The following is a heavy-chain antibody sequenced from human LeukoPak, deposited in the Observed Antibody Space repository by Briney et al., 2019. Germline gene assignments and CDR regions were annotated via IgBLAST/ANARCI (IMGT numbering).Heavy chain of an antibody. D-gene: IGHD2-15*01. CDR1: GGSFSGYY. CDR2: INHSGST. J-gene: IGHJ6*02. V-gene: IGHV4-34*01. Sequence: ASETPSLTCAVYGGSFSGYYWSWIRQPPGKGLEWIGEINHSGSTNYNPSLKSRVTISVDTSKNQFSLKLSSVTAADTAVYYCARGIRYCSGGSCYYYYYGMDVWGQGTTVTVSS. CDR3: ARGIRYCSGGSCYYYYYGMDV.